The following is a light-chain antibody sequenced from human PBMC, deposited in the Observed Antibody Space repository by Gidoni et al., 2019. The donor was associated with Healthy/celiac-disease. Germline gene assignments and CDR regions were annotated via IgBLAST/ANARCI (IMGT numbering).Light chain of an antibody. Sequence: QSALTQPASVSGSPGPSITISCTGTSSDVGGYNYVSWYHQHPGKAPKLMIYEVSNRPSGVSNRFSGSKSGNTASLTISELQAEDEADYYCSSYTSSSTLVVFGGGTKLTVL. J-gene: IGLJ2*01. CDR3: SSYTSSSTLVV. V-gene: IGLV2-14*01. CDR2: EVS. CDR1: SSDVGGYNY.